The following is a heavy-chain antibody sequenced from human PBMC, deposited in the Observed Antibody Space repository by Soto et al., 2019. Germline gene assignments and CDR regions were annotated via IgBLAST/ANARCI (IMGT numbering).Heavy chain of an antibody. CDR2: ISYDGSNK. Sequence: PGGSLRLSCAASGFTFSSYGMHWVRQAPGKGLEWVAVISYDGSNKYYADSVKGRFTISRDNSKNTLYLQMNSLRAEDTAVYYCAKGHIAAAGTLNYYYGMDVWGQGTTVTVSS. V-gene: IGHV3-30*18. CDR3: AKGHIAAAGTLNYYYGMDV. D-gene: IGHD6-13*01. J-gene: IGHJ6*02. CDR1: GFTFSSYG.